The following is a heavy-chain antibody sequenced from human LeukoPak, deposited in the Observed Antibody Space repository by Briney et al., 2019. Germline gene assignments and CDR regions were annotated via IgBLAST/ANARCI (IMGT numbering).Heavy chain of an antibody. V-gene: IGHV4-4*09. CDR1: GGSVSSYY. CDR2: IYNSENT. J-gene: IGHJ2*01. CDR3: ARFYSGPICWFVRWFFDL. D-gene: IGHD3-10*01. Sequence: SETLSLTCTVSGGSVSSYYWSWIRQPPGKGLEWIGYIYNSENTKYNSSLESRVTMSIDTSKNRLFLKLSSVTAADTAVYYCARFYSGPICWFVRWFFDLWGRGTLVTVSS.